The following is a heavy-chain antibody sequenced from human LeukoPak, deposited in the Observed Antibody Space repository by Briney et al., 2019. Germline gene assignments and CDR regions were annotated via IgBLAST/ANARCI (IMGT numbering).Heavy chain of an antibody. CDR2: IYNSGTT. J-gene: IGHJ4*02. CDR1: GCSISSDS. Sequence: SETLSLTCTVSGCSISSDSLSWIRQPPGKGLEWIGNIYNSGTTNYNPSLESRVTISVDTSTNQLSLKVSSVTAADTAVYYCAKATQWLAFDYWGQGTLVTVSS. V-gene: IGHV4-59*01. CDR3: AKATQWLAFDY. D-gene: IGHD6-19*01.